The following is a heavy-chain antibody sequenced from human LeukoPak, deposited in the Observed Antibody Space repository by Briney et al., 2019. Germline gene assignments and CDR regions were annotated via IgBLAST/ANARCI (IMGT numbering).Heavy chain of an antibody. D-gene: IGHD6-13*01. CDR3: ARDPYTSSWYWAFDI. CDR2: IYSGGST. CDR1: GLTVSGNY. V-gene: IGHV3-66*02. J-gene: IGHJ3*02. Sequence: PGGSLRLSCAASGLTVSGNYMTWVRQAPGKGLEWVSVIYSGGSTYYADSVKGRFTISRDRSKNTLYLQMNSLRPEDTAVYYCARDPYTSSWYWAFDIWGQGTMVTVSS.